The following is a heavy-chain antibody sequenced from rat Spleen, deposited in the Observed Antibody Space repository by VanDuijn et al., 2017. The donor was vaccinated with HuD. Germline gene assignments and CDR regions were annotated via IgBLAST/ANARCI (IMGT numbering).Heavy chain of an antibody. CDR1: GFTFNYYY. J-gene: IGHJ3*01. CDR3: TRHGGLRNWFAY. CDR2: ISTGGDIA. Sequence: EVQLVESGGGSVQPGRSMKLSCVASGFTFNYYYMAWVRQAPTKGLEWVASISTGGDIAYYRGSVKGRFTISRDDAKNTQYLQMDSLGSDDTATYYCTRHGGLRNWFAYWGQGTLVTVSS. D-gene: IGHD1-11*01. V-gene: IGHV5-25*01.